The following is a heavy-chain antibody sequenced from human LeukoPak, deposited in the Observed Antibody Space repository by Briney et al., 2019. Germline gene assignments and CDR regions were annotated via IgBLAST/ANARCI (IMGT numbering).Heavy chain of an antibody. CDR1: GFTFSSYA. CDR2: ISGSGGST. D-gene: IGHD2-15*01. V-gene: IGHV3-23*01. Sequence: PGGSLRLSCAASGFTFSSYAMSWVRQAPGKGLEWVSAISGSGGSTYYADSVKGRFTISRDNSNNTLYLQMNSLRAEDTAVYYCAKCRSVVAVNNWFDPWGQGTLVTVSS. CDR3: AKCRSVVAVNNWFDP. J-gene: IGHJ5*02.